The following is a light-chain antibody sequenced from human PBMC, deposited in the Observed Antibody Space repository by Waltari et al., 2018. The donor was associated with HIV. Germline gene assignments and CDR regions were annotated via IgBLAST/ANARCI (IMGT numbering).Light chain of an antibody. CDR2: LGS. CDR1: QSLLHSNGYNY. CDR3: MQTLQTPYI. V-gene: IGKV2-28*01. Sequence: DIVMTQSPLYLPVTPGDPASISCRSSQSLLHSNGYNYLDWYLQRPGQSPQLLIYLGSNRASGVPDRFSGSGSGTDFTLKISRVEAEDVGGYYCMQTLQTPYIFGQGTKLGIK. J-gene: IGKJ2*01.